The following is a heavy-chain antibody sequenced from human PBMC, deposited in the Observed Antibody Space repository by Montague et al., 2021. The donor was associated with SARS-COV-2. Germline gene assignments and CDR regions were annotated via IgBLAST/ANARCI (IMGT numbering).Heavy chain of an antibody. J-gene: IGHJ6*02. D-gene: IGHD3-3*01. CDR2: IKQDGSGK. CDR3: ARDSFWSGYYTDYYGMDV. V-gene: IGHV3-7*01. Sequence: SLRLSCAASGFTFSSYWMSWVRQAPGKGLEWVANIKQDGSGKYYVGSVKGRFTISRDNAKNSLYLQMNSLRAEDTAVYYCARDSFWSGYYTDYYGMDVWGQGTTVTVSS. CDR1: GFTFSSYW.